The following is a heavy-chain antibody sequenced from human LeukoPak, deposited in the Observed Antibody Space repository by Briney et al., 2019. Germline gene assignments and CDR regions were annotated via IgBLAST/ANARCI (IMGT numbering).Heavy chain of an antibody. CDR2: ISGSGGGT. D-gene: IGHD6-6*01. CDR3: AKLLYSSSPGDY. Sequence: GGCVRVSCADCVFTFSSCAMSWVGQAAGKGRAWVSGISGSGGGTYYADFVKGRFTISRDNSKNTLYLHMNSLRAQDTAVYYCAKLLYSSSPGDYWGQGTLVTVS. V-gene: IGHV3-23*01. J-gene: IGHJ4*02. CDR1: VFTFSSCA.